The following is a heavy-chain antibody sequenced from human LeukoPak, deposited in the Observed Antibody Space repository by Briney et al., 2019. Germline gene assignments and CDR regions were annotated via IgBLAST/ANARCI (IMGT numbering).Heavy chain of an antibody. V-gene: IGHV4-4*07. Sequence: SETLSLTCTVSGGSISSYYWSWIRQPAGKGLEWIGRIETSGNTNYKPSLKSRVTMSVDTSKNQFSLKLSSVTAADTAVYYCAREIPGYYYFYYMDVWGKGTTVTISS. D-gene: IGHD2-21*01. CDR1: GGSISSYY. CDR3: AREIPGYYYFYYMDV. CDR2: IETSGNT. J-gene: IGHJ6*03.